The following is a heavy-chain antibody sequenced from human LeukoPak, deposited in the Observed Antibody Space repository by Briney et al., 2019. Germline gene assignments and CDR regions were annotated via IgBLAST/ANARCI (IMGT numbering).Heavy chain of an antibody. Sequence: SETLSLTCTVSGGSISSYYWSWIRQPPGKGLEWIGHIYYSGSTNYNPSLKSRVTISVDTSKNQFSLKLSSVTAADTAVYYCARTRLRYCSGGSCLDAFDIWGQGTMVTVSS. CDR3: ARTRLRYCSGGSCLDAFDI. V-gene: IGHV4-59*01. D-gene: IGHD2-15*01. CDR1: GGSISSYY. CDR2: IYYSGST. J-gene: IGHJ3*02.